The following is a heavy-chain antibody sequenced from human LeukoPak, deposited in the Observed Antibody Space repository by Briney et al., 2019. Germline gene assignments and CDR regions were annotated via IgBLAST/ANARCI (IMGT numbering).Heavy chain of an antibody. CDR1: GYTFTSYD. CDR3: ARSGGAARFRSGAYYYYYYMDV. CDR2: MNPNSGNT. V-gene: IGHV1-8*01. Sequence: ASMKVSCKASGYTFTSYDINWVRQATGQGLEWMGWMNPNSGNTGYAQKFQGRVTMTRNTSISTAYMELSSLRSEDTAVYYCARSGGAARFRSGAYYYYYYMDVWGKGTTVTVSS. D-gene: IGHD6-6*01. J-gene: IGHJ6*03.